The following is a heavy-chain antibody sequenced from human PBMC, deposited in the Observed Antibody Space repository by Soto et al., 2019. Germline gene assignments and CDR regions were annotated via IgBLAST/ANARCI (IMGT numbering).Heavy chain of an antibody. CDR2: MNPNSGNT. CDR3: AGEGGPYYSSGRFSYGMDV. D-gene: IGHD3-10*01. CDR1: GYTFTSYD. Sequence: QVQLVQSGAEVKKPGASVKVSCKASGYTFTSYDINWVRQATGQGLEWMGWMNPNSGNTGYAQKFQGRVTMTRNTSISTAYMERSRLRYEDTAVYYCAGEGGPYYSSGRFSYGMDVWGQGTTVTVSS. V-gene: IGHV1-8*01. J-gene: IGHJ6*02.